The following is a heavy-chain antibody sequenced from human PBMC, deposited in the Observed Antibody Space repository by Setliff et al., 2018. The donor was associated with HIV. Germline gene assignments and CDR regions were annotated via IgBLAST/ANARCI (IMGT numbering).Heavy chain of an antibody. Sequence: SETLSLTCNVSGGSISGYFWTWIRQPAGKGLEWIGRIYTSGSTNYNPSLKSRLSMSIDTSKNHFSLRPTSVTAADTAVYYCARDLPELTGRSFDPWGQGSQVTVSS. J-gene: IGHJ5*02. D-gene: IGHD7-27*01. CDR3: ARDLPELTGRSFDP. V-gene: IGHV4-4*07. CDR1: GGSISGYF. CDR2: IYTSGST.